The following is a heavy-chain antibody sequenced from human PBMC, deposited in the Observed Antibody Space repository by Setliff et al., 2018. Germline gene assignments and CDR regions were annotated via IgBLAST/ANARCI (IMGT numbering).Heavy chain of an antibody. CDR1: GFTLDDYY. D-gene: IGHD3-22*01. CDR2: ISSSGYTI. V-gene: IGHV3-11*04. J-gene: IGHJ1*01. Sequence: GSLRLSCEASGFTLDDYYMTWIRQAPGKGLEWISYISSSGYTIYYANSVKGRFSISRDDALNSLFLEMNSLRVDDTAIYYCARGKDYSDGSGYPTFQHWGQGTPVTVSS. CDR3: ARGKDYSDGSGYPTFQH.